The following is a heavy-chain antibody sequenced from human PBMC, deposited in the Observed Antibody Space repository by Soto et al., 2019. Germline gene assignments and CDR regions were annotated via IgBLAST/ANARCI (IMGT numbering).Heavy chain of an antibody. Sequence: APVKVSCKASGYTFTSYAMHWVRQAPGQRLEWMGWINAGNGNTKYSRKFQGRVTITRDTSASTAYMELSSLRSEDTAVYYCARATYGPLRYYYYGMDVWGQGTTVTVSS. CDR1: GYTFTSYA. CDR3: ARATYGPLRYYYYGMDV. D-gene: IGHD4-17*01. CDR2: INAGNGNT. J-gene: IGHJ6*02. V-gene: IGHV1-3*01.